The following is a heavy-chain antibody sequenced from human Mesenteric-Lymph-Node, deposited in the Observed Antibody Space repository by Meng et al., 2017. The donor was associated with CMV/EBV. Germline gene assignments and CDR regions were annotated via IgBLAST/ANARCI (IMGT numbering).Heavy chain of an antibody. D-gene: IGHD3-9*01. V-gene: IGHV4-34*01. Sequence: VRVPHGVAGLLAPSETLSVTCAVYGGSFSGYYWNWIRQSPAKGLEWIGEINHSGSTTYNPSFTSRIIISVDTSTNQISLNMSSVTAADTAVYYCARGSSYDILTGYFDYWGQGALVTVSS. CDR1: GGSFSGYY. CDR3: ARGSSYDILTGYFDY. J-gene: IGHJ4*02. CDR2: INHSGST.